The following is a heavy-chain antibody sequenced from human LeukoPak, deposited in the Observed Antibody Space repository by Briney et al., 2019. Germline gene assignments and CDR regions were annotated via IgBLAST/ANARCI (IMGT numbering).Heavy chain of an antibody. V-gene: IGHV1-69*06. J-gene: IGHJ4*02. CDR2: IIPIFGTA. CDR3: ARDLPDGAFGY. CDR1: GGTFSSYA. Sequence: ASVRVSCKASGGTFSSYAISWVRQAPGQGLEWMGRIIPIFGTANYAQKFQGRVTITADKSTSTAYMELSSLRSEDTAVYYCARDLPDGAFGYWGQGTLVTVSS. D-gene: IGHD3-16*01.